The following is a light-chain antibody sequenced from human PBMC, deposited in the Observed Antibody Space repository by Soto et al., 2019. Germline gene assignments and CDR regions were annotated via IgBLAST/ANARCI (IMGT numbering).Light chain of an antibody. CDR2: VAS. CDR1: HDIDNY. CDR3: QQYDNLPYT. J-gene: IGKJ2*01. V-gene: IGKV1-33*01. Sequence: DIQMTQSPSSLSASVGDTVTITCQASHDIDNYLNWYQQKPGKAPKLLIYVASNLETGVPSRFTGSGSRTDFSLTITSLQPEDIATYYCQQYDNLPYTFGQGTKVEIK.